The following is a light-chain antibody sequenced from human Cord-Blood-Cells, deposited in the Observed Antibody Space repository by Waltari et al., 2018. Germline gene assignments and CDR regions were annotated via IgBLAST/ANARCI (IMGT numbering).Light chain of an antibody. CDR1: SPNIXXNT. V-gene: IGLV1-44*01. CDR3: AAWDDSLNGWV. Sequence: QSVLTQPPSASGTPGQRVTISCSGSSPNIXXNTVXXYQQLPGTAPKLLIYSNNQRPSGVPDRFSGSKSGTSASLAISGLQSEDEADYYCAAWDDSLNGWVFGGGTKLTVL. J-gene: IGLJ3*02. CDR2: SNN.